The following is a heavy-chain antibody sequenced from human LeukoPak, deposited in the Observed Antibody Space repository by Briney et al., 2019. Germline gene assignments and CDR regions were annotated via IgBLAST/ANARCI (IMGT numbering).Heavy chain of an antibody. D-gene: IGHD3-10*01. CDR3: AKDRDSTLIRGAIYD. J-gene: IGHJ4*02. CDR2: ISASGGST. V-gene: IGHV3-23*01. CDR1: GFTFSTYA. Sequence: GGSLRLSCAAFGFTFSTYAMSWVRQAPGKGLEWVCGISASGGSTYYADSVKGRFTISGDNSKNTLYLQMNSLRAEDTAVYYCAKDRDSTLIRGAIYDWGQGTLVTVSS.